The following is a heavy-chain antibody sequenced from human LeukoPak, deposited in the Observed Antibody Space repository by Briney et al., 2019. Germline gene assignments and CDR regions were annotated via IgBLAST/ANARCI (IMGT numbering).Heavy chain of an antibody. D-gene: IGHD6-19*01. CDR1: GFTVSSNY. V-gene: IGHV3-48*01. CDR3: ARGTPSSSGWLYYGMDV. J-gene: IGHJ6*02. Sequence: PGGSLRLSCAASGFTVSSNYMSWVRQAPGKGLEWVSYISSSSSTIYYADSVKGRFTISRDNSKNTLYLQMNSLRAEDTAVYYCARGTPSSSGWLYYGMDVWGQGTTVTVSS. CDR2: ISSSSSTI.